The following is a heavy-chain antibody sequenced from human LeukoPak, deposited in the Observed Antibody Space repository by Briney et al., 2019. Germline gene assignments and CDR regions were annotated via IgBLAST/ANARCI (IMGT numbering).Heavy chain of an antibody. J-gene: IGHJ6*02. CDR2: ISASGGST. Sequence: GGSLRLSCVASGFTFSSYAMRWVRQAPGTGLEWVSLISASGGSTNYADSVKGRFTISRDNSRNTLYLQMNSLRADDTALYYCAKKIAAAGTSPTYYGMDVWGQGTTVTVSS. CDR3: AKKIAAAGTSPTYYGMDV. CDR1: GFTFSSYA. D-gene: IGHD6-13*01. V-gene: IGHV3-23*01.